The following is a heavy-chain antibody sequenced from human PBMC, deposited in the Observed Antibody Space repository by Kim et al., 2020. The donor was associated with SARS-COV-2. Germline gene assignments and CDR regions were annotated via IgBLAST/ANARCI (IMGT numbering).Heavy chain of an antibody. CDR3: ARTYYYDSSGYVNAFDI. Sequence: ASVKVSSKASGYTFTGYYMHWVRQAPGQGLEWMGWINPNSGGTNYAQKFQGRVTMTRDTSISTAYMELSRLRSDDTAVYYCARTYYYDSSGYVNAFDIWGQGTMVTVSS. D-gene: IGHD3-22*01. J-gene: IGHJ3*02. CDR2: INPNSGGT. V-gene: IGHV1-2*02. CDR1: GYTFTGYY.